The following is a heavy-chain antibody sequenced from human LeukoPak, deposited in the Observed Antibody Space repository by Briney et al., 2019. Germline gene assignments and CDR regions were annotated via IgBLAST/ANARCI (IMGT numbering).Heavy chain of an antibody. J-gene: IGHJ4*02. CDR3: ARSDYGDYEGQYYFDY. CDR2: INHSGST. D-gene: IGHD4-17*01. CDR1: GGSFSGYY. Sequence: SETLSLTCAVYGGSFSGYYWSWIRQPPGKGLEWVGEINHSGSTNYNPSLKSRGTISVDTSKNPFSLKLSSVTAADTAVYYCARSDYGDYEGQYYFDYWGQGTLVTVSS. V-gene: IGHV4-34*01.